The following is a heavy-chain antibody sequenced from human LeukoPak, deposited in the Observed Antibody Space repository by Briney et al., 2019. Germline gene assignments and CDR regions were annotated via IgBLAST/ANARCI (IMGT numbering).Heavy chain of an antibody. J-gene: IGHJ4*02. V-gene: IGHV3-33*01. CDR1: GFTFSSYG. Sequence: PGGSLRLSCAASGFTFSSYGMHWVRQAPGKGLEWVAVIWYDGSNKYYADSVKGRFTISRDNSKNTLYLQMNSLRAEDTAVYYCARDGSLHMTLKFDYWGQGTLVTVSS. CDR2: IWYDGSNK. CDR3: ARDGSLHMTLKFDY. D-gene: IGHD2-15*01.